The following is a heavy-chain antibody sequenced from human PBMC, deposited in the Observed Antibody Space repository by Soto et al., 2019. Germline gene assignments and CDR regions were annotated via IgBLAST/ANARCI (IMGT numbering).Heavy chain of an antibody. CDR2: MNPNSGNT. D-gene: IGHD2-2*03. Sequence: QVQLVQSGAEVKKPGASVKVSCKASGYTFTSYDINWVRQATGQGLEWMGWMNPNSGNTGYAQKFQGRVTMTRNTSISTAYTELSSLRSEDRAWYYCGRVRIGSTSMDVCGQGTTFIVCS. J-gene: IGHJ6*02. V-gene: IGHV1-8*01. CDR1: GYTFTSYD. CDR3: GRVRIGSTSMDV.